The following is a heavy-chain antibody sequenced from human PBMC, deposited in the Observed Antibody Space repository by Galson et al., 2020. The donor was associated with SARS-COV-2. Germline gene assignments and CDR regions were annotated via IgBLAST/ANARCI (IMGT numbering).Heavy chain of an antibody. CDR3: GRWREGAPVDY. V-gene: IGHV4-39*01. CDR2: IHYSRTA. Sequence: SETLSLTCTVSGGSISSSGPHWGWIRQPPGKGLEWIGSIHYSRTAYYNPSHNSRITLSVNTSKNQFSLKLNSVTAADTAVYYCGRWREGAPVDYWGQGSLVTVSS. D-gene: IGHD1-26*01. J-gene: IGHJ4*02. CDR1: GGSISSSGPH.